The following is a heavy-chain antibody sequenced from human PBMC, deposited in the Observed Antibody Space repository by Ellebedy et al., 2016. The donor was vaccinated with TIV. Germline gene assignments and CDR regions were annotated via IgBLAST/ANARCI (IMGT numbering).Heavy chain of an antibody. J-gene: IGHJ5*02. CDR2: ISSSGSYI. D-gene: IGHD2-15*01. V-gene: IGHV3-21*01. CDR3: MVGDCSDGTCRGSS. CDR1: GFSFSSYV. Sequence: GGSLRLSXAASGFSFSSYVMNWVRQAPGKGLEWVSSISSSGSYIDYVSSVKGRFTISRSNTFNSLSLQMNSLSAADTAVYYCMVGDCSDGTCRGSSWGQGTLVTVSS.